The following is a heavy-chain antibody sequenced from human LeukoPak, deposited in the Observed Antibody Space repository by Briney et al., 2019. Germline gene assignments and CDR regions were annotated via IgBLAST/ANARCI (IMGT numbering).Heavy chain of an antibody. CDR3: ARGPTTYSFDC. J-gene: IGHJ4*02. V-gene: IGHV3-48*01. Sequence: GGSLRLSSAASGFTFTSFGMNWVRQAPGKGLEWVSYISSTSSTIYYADSVKGRFTISRDTANNSLFLQMSSLRAEDTAVYYCARGPTTYSFDCWGQGTLVTVSS. D-gene: IGHD1-26*01. CDR1: GFTFTSFG. CDR2: ISSTSSTI.